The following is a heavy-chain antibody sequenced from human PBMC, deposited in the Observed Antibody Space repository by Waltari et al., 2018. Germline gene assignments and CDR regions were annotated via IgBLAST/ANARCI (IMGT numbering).Heavy chain of an antibody. CDR2: ISDDGQTS. V-gene: IGHV3-23*04. CDR1: GFTFSPYA. J-gene: IGHJ6*03. Sequence: EARLEESGGGLEQPGKSLRLSCSASGFTFSPYAMTWVRQATGKGLEWVSSISDDGQTSFYADSVKGRCIISRDNSKSTLFLHLNSLRGDDTARYYCAKGIRATATYFYMDVWGKGTTVTVSS. CDR3: AKGIRATATYFYMDV. D-gene: IGHD3-10*01.